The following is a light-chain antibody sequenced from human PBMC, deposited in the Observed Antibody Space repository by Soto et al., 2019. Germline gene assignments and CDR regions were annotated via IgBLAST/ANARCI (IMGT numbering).Light chain of an antibody. V-gene: IGKV3-20*01. CDR3: QKYGSSPYT. J-gene: IGKJ2*01. CDR1: QSLSSSY. CDR2: GTS. Sequence: EIVLTQSPGTLSLSPGERATLSCRASQSLSSSYFTWYQHKPGQAPRLLIYGTSSRATVIPDRCSGSGSGTDFTLTSSQLEHDDFAVYYCQKYGSSPYTFGQGTKLEIK.